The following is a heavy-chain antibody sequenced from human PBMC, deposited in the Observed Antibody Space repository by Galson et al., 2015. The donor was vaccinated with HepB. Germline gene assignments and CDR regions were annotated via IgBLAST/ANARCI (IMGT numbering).Heavy chain of an antibody. V-gene: IGHV4-59*01. D-gene: IGHD3-9*01. CDR1: GGSISSYY. Sequence: SETLSLTCTVSGGSISSYYWSWIRQPPGKGLEWIGYIYYSGSTNYNPSLKSRVTISVDTSKNQFSLKLSSVTAADTAVYYCARGPYYDILTGYWPFDYWGRGTLVTVSS. CDR2: IYYSGST. J-gene: IGHJ4*02. CDR3: ARGPYYDILTGYWPFDY.